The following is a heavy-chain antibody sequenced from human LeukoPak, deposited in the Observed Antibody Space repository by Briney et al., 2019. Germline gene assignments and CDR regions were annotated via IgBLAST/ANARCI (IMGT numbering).Heavy chain of an antibody. V-gene: IGHV4-39*07. J-gene: IGHJ4*02. CDR2: INHSGST. CDR3: ASLARGEYLLAAQYYFDY. D-gene: IGHD6-6*01. CDR1: GGSISSSSYY. Sequence: PSETLSLTCTVSGGSISSSSYYWGWIRQPPGKGLEWIGEINHSGSTNYNPSLKSRVTISVDTSKNQFSLKLSSVTAADTAVYYCASLARGEYLLAAQYYFDYWGQGTLVTVSS.